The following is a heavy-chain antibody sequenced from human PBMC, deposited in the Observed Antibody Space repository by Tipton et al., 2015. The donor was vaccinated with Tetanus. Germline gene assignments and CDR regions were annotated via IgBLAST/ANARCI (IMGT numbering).Heavy chain of an antibody. CDR3: ARSHVFRFTLFGEEIPRSGRFDP. Sequence: TLSLTYTVSGGSFSNYYWNWIRQSPGRRLEWIGNIYYGGDTDYNPSLQSRATISLDTSKKLFSLRLKSVTAADTAIYYCARSHVFRFTLFGEEIPRSGRFDPWGQGTLVTVSS. D-gene: IGHD3-3*01. V-gene: IGHV4-59*01. CDR1: GGSFSNYY. CDR2: IYYGGDT. J-gene: IGHJ5*02.